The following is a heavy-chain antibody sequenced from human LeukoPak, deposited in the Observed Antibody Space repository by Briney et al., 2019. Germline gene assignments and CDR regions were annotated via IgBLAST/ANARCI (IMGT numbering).Heavy chain of an antibody. CDR2: INPNSGGT. CDR1: GYTFTGYY. J-gene: IGHJ4*02. Sequence: GASVKVSCKASGYTFTGYYMHWVRQAPGQGLEWMGWINPNSGGTNYAQKFQGRVTITADKSTSTAYMELSSLRSEDTAVYYCAHRRFLQLQGGYYFDYWGQGTLVTVSS. CDR3: AHRRFLQLQGGYYFDY. V-gene: IGHV1-2*02. D-gene: IGHD1-7*01.